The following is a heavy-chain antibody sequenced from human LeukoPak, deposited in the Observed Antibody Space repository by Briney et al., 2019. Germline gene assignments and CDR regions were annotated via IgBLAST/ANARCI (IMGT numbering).Heavy chain of an antibody. V-gene: IGHV3-66*01. CDR3: ARDDTGLVVDAFDI. Sequence: GGSLRLSCAASGFTVSSNYMSWVRQAPGKGLEWVSVIYSGGSTYYADSVKGRFTISRDNSKNTLYLQMNSLRAEDTAVYYCARDDTGLVVDAFDIWGQGTMVTVSS. D-gene: IGHD3/OR15-3a*01. CDR1: GFTVSSNY. J-gene: IGHJ3*02. CDR2: IYSGGST.